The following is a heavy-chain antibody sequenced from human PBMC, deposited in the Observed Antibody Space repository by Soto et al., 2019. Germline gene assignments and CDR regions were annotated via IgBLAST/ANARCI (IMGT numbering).Heavy chain of an antibody. CDR1: GFAFSNHV. Sequence: PGGSLRLSCAASGFAFSNHVMTWVRQAPGKGLEWVSGITGSSDSTTYADSVKGRFTISRDNSKNTLYLQINILRSEDTAIYFCAKCPLQSFYMDVWGKGATVTVSS. CDR2: ITGSSDST. CDR3: AKCPLQSFYMDV. V-gene: IGHV3-23*01. J-gene: IGHJ6*03. D-gene: IGHD6-19*01.